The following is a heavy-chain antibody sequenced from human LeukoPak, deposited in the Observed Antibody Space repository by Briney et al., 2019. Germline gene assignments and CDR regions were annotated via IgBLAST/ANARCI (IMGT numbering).Heavy chain of an antibody. D-gene: IGHD3-10*01. CDR1: GFTFSSYG. Sequence: SGGSLRLSCAASGFTFSSYGMHWVRQAPGKGLEWVAVISYDGSNKYYADSVKGRFTISRDNSKNTLYLQMNSLRAEDTAVYYCAKDNYGSGSYYNDYWGQGTLVTVSS. V-gene: IGHV3-30*18. CDR2: ISYDGSNK. J-gene: IGHJ4*02. CDR3: AKDNYGSGSYYNDY.